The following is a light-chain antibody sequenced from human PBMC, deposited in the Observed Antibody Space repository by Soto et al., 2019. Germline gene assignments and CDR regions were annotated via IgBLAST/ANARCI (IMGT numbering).Light chain of an antibody. CDR1: QSVLYSSNNKNF. J-gene: IGKJ2*01. Sequence: DIVMTQSPDSLAVSLGERATINCKSSQSVLYSSNNKNFLAWYQQKPGQPPKLVISWASTREYGVPDRFSGSGSGTDLTLTISSLQAEDVAVYYCQQYYSTLYTFGQGTKLEI. CDR2: WAS. CDR3: QQYYSTLYT. V-gene: IGKV4-1*01.